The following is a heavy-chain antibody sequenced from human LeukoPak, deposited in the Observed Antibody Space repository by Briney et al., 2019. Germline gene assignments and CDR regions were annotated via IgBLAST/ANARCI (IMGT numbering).Heavy chain of an antibody. D-gene: IGHD2-2*01. Sequence: GGSLRLSCAASGFTFSSYSMNWVRQAPGKGLEWVSYISSSSSTIYYADSVKGRFTISRDNAKNSLYLQMNSLRAEDTAVYYCARDRAGGSTSIFPYGMDVWGQGTTVTVSS. J-gene: IGHJ6*02. V-gene: IGHV3-48*04. CDR1: GFTFSSYS. CDR3: ARDRAGGSTSIFPYGMDV. CDR2: ISSSSSTI.